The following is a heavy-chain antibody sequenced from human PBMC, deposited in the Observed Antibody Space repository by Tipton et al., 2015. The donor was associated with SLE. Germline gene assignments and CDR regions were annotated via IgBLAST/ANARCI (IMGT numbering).Heavy chain of an antibody. V-gene: IGHV4-31*03. J-gene: IGHJ4*02. CDR2: IYYSGST. CDR1: GGSISSYY. D-gene: IGHD6-6*01. CDR3: ARGPGFLYSSSRYFDY. Sequence: TLSLTCTVSGGSISSYYWSWIRQHPGKGLEWIGYIYYSGSTYYNPSLKSRVTISVDTSKNQFSLKLNSVTAADTAVYYCARGPGFLYSSSRYFDYWGQGTLVTVSS.